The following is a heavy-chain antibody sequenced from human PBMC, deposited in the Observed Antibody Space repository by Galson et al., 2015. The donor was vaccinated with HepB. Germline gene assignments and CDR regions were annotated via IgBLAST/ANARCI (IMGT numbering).Heavy chain of an antibody. CDR3: AGGYSPWNFEY. D-gene: IGHD3-22*01. CDR2: IYSGGST. V-gene: IGHV3-66*01. J-gene: IGHJ4*02. CDR1: GFTVSSNY. Sequence: SLRLSCAASGFTVSSNYMNWVRQAPGKGLEWVSVIYSGGSTYYADSVKGRFTISRDNSRNTLYLQMNSLRAEDTAVYHCAGGYSPWNFEYWGQGTLVTVSS.